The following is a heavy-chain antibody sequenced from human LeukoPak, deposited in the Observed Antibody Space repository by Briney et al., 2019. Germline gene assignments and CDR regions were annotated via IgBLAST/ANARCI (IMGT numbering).Heavy chain of an antibody. V-gene: IGHV4-59*08. CDR2: ISYSGST. CDR1: GGSISSSY. J-gene: IGHJ5*02. Sequence: SETLSLTCTVSGGSISSSYWGWIRQPPGKGLEWIGYISYSGSTKYNPSLKSRVTLSVDTSKNQFSLKVNSVTAADTAVYYRARRGVEMAPVRPDNWFDPWGQGTLVTVSS. CDR3: ARRGVEMAPVRPDNWFDP. D-gene: IGHD5-24*01.